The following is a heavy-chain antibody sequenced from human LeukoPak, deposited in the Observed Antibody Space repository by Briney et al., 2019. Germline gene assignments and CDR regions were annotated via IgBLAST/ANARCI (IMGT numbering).Heavy chain of an antibody. D-gene: IGHD3-3*01. J-gene: IGHJ5*02. CDR3: ARDAASGNNWFDP. CDR1: GFTFSSYS. CDR2: ISSSSSST. Sequence: GGSLRLSCAASGFTFSSYSMNWVRQAPGKGLEWVSYISSSSSSTYYADSVKGRFTISRDNTKKSLYLLMDSLRAEDTAVYYCARDAASGNNWFDPWGQGTLATVSS. V-gene: IGHV3-48*01.